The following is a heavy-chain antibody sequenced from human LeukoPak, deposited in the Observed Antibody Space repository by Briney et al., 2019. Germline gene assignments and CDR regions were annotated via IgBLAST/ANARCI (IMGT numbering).Heavy chain of an antibody. Sequence: PSETLSLTCTVSGGSISSYYWSWIRQPPGKGLEWIGYIYYSGSTNYNPSLESRVTISVDTSKNQFSLKLSSVTAADTAVYYCARFQTREYYFDYWGQGTLVTVSS. CDR2: IYYSGST. CDR1: GGSISSYY. D-gene: IGHD3-10*01. J-gene: IGHJ4*02. V-gene: IGHV4-59*01. CDR3: ARFQTREYYFDY.